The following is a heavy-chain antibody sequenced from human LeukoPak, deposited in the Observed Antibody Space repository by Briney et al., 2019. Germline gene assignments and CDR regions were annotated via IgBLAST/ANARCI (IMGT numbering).Heavy chain of an antibody. CDR2: IIPIFGTA. J-gene: IGHJ3*02. V-gene: IGHV1-69*06. D-gene: IGHD2-8*01. Sequence: SVKVSCKASGGTFSSYAISWVRQAPGQGLEWMGGIIPIFGTANYAQKFQGRVTITADKSTSTAYMELSSLRSEDTAVYYCARDRATYGAFDIWGQGTMVTVSS. CDR1: GGTFSSYA. CDR3: ARDRATYGAFDI.